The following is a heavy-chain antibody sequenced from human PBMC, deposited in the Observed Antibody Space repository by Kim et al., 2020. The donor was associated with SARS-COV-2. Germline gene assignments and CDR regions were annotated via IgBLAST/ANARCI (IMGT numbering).Heavy chain of an antibody. J-gene: IGHJ5*02. CDR2: INHSGST. CDR1: GGSFSGYY. CDR3: ARGSMITFGGVTRYNWFDP. D-gene: IGHD3-16*01. Sequence: SETLSLTCAVYGGSFSGYYWSWIRQPPGKGLEWIGEINHSGSTNYNPSLKSRVTISVDTSKNQFSLKLSSVTAADTAVYYCARGSMITFGGVTRYNWFDPWGQGTLVTVSS. V-gene: IGHV4-34*01.